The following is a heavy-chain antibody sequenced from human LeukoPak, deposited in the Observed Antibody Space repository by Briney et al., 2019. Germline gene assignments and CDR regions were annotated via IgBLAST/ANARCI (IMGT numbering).Heavy chain of an antibody. CDR3: ARDEVYTIDN. V-gene: IGHV1-18*01. CDR1: GGTFSSYA. J-gene: IGHJ4*02. CDR2: ISTNNGKT. Sequence: ASVKVSCKASGGTFSSYAISWVRQAPGQGLEWMGWISTNNGKTNFAQKFRGRFTMTTDTPMTAAYMELTSLRSDDTAIYYCARDEVYTIDNWGQGTLVTASS. D-gene: IGHD5/OR15-5a*01.